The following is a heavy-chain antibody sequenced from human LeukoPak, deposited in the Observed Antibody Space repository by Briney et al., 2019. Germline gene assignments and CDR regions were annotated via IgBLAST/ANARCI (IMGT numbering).Heavy chain of an antibody. V-gene: IGHV3-9*01. J-gene: IGHJ4*02. D-gene: IGHD6-13*01. CDR3: AGIAAAGIGY. Sequence: PGRSLRLSCAASGFTFDDYAMHWLQPAPGQGLEGITGISWNSGSIGYEDSVKGRFTISRDNAKNSLYLQMNSLRAEDTALYYCAGIAAAGIGYWGQGTLVTVSS. CDR2: ISWNSGSI. CDR1: GFTFDDYA.